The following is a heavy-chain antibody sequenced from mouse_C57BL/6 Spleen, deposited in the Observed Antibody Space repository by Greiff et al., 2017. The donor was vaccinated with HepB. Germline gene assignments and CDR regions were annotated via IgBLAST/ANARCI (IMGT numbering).Heavy chain of an antibody. CDR2: IYPSDSET. V-gene: IGHV1-61*01. CDR3: ARERVYEGYYYVFDY. D-gene: IGHD2-3*01. J-gene: IGHJ2*01. Sequence: QVQLQQPGAELVRPGSSVKLSCKASGYTFTSYWMDWVKQRPGQGLEWIGNIYPSDSETHYNQKFKDKATLTVDKSSSTAYMQLSSLTSEDSAVYYCARERVYEGYYYVFDYWGQGTTLTVSS. CDR1: GYTFTSYW.